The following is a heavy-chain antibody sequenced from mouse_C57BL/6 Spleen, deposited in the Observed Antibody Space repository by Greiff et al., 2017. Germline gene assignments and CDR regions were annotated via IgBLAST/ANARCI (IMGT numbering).Heavy chain of an antibody. D-gene: IGHD2-1*01. Sequence: QVQLQQPGAELVKPGASVKLSCKASGYTFTSYWMQWVKQRPGQGLEWIGEIDPSDSYTNYNQKFKGKATLTVDTSSSTAYMQLSSLTSEDSAVYYGAKGNGNSDYWGQGTTLTVSS. V-gene: IGHV1-50*01. CDR2: IDPSDSYT. J-gene: IGHJ2*01. CDR3: AKGNGNSDY. CDR1: GYTFTSYW.